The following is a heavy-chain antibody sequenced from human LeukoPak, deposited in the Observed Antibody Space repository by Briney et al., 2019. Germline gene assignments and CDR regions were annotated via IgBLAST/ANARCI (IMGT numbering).Heavy chain of an antibody. J-gene: IGHJ4*02. CDR3: AKWGDYDVLTGYYDPDY. V-gene: IGHV3-23*01. Sequence: EGSLRLSCAASGFTFSNYAMSWVRQAPGKGLEWVSAITGSDFITYYVDSVKGRFTISRDNYKNTLYLQMNSLRAEDTAVYYCAKWGDYDVLTGYYDPDYWGQGTLVTVSS. D-gene: IGHD3-9*01. CDR1: GFTFSNYA. CDR2: ITGSDFIT.